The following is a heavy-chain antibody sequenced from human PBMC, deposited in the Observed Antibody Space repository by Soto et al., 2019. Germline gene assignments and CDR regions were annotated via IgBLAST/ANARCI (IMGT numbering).Heavy chain of an antibody. V-gene: IGHV4-61*01. Sequence: DPLSRTSTHPGGPVSTVSHYTSWIVQPPDKALVWIGYIYYRGSTNYNPSLESRIAMSVDPSKNQFSLTLNSVTAADTAVYYCARTYGSGTANSYCYYYAMDVWGQGTTVT. J-gene: IGHJ6*02. CDR3: ARTYGSGTANSYCYYYAMDV. CDR2: IYYRGST. D-gene: IGHD3-10*01. CDR1: GGPVSTVSHY.